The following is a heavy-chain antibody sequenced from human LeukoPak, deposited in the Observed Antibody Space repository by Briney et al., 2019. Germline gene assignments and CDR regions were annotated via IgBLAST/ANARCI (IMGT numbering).Heavy chain of an antibody. D-gene: IGHD5-12*01. CDR3: AGRYRSGMDV. CDR2: IYYSGST. CDR1: GVSMSNYY. Sequence: SETLSLTCTVSGVSMSNYYWSCIRQPPGKGLEWIGYIYYSGSTNCNPSLKSRVTISIDTSKNEFSLKLSSVTAADTAVYYCAGRYRSGMDVWGQGTAVTVSS. V-gene: IGHV4-59*01. J-gene: IGHJ6*02.